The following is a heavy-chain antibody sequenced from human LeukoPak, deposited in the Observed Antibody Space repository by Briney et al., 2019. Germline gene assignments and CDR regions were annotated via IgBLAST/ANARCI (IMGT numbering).Heavy chain of an antibody. CDR1: GYTFTGYY. CDR3: ARVGLEQWLVRDYYFYMDV. CDR2: INPNSGST. J-gene: IGHJ6*03. V-gene: IGHV1-2*02. D-gene: IGHD6-19*01. Sequence: ASVKVSCKASGYTFTGYYMHWVRQAPGQGLEWMGWINPNSGSTNYAQKFQGRVTMTRDTSISTAYMELSRLRSDDTAVYYCARVGLEQWLVRDYYFYMDVWGKGTTVTISS.